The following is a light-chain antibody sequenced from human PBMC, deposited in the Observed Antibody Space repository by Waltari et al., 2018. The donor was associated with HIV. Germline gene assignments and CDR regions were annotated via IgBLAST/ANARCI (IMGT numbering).Light chain of an antibody. CDR2: AAS. V-gene: IGKV1-39*01. CDR3: QQSFTTPRT. CDR1: QSISTS. Sequence: DIQMTQSPSSLSASVGERITITCRASQSISTSLNWYQQKPGKAPNVLIHAASSLQSGVPSRFSGTGSGTDFTLTISSLQPEDVATYYCQQSFTTPRTFGQGTKVEIK. J-gene: IGKJ1*01.